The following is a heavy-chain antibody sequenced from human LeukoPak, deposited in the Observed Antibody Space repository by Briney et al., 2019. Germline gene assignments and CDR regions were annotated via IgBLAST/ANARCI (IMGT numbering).Heavy chain of an antibody. CDR1: GFTFSSYW. CDR2: IKQDGSEK. CDR3: ARDMATVTTSPSDY. J-gene: IGHJ4*02. D-gene: IGHD4-17*01. V-gene: IGHV3-7*01. Sequence: PGGSLRLSCAASGFTFSSYWMSWVRQAPGKGLEWVANIKQDGSEKYYVDSVKGRFTISRDNAKNSLHLQMNSLRAEDTAVYYCARDMATVTTSPSDYWGQGTLVTVSS.